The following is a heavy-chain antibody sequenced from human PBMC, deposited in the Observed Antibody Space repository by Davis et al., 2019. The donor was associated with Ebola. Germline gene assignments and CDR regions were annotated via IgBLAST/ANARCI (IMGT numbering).Heavy chain of an antibody. J-gene: IGHJ6*02. Sequence: PGGSLRLSCEASGFTFSDYGIHWVRQAPGKGLEWVALISYHGTNTFYGDSMKDRFTISRDNSKNTVYLQMDSLRADDTAVYYCAKDLKRLGRVQLRYAMDVWGQGTTVTVYS. CDR1: GFTFSDYG. V-gene: IGHV3-30*18. D-gene: IGHD3-16*01. CDR2: ISYHGTNT. CDR3: AKDLKRLGRVQLRYAMDV.